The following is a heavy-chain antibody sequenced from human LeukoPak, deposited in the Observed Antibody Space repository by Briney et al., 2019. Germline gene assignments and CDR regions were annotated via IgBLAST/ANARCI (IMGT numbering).Heavy chain of an antibody. CDR2: IYTSGST. J-gene: IGHJ4*02. Sequence: SKTLSLTCTVSGGSISSYYWSWIRQPAGKGLEWIGRIYTSGSTGYNPSLKSRVTMSVDTSKNQFSLKLSSVTAADTAVYYCARVDLRAAYFDYWGRGALVTVSS. CDR1: GGSISSYY. D-gene: IGHD2-15*01. CDR3: ARVDLRAAYFDY. V-gene: IGHV4-4*07.